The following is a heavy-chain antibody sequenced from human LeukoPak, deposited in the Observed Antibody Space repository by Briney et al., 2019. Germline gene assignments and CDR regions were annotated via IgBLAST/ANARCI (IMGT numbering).Heavy chain of an antibody. J-gene: IGHJ3*02. CDR1: GYTFTSYD. D-gene: IGHD3-10*01. V-gene: IGHV1-18*01. CDR2: ISAYNGNT. Sequence: ASVKVSCKASGYTFTSYDINWVRQAPGQRLEWMGWISAYNGNTNYAQKFQGRVTMTTDTSTSTAYMELRSLRSDDTAVYYCARTTHRGADAFDIWGQGTLVTVSS. CDR3: ARTTHRGADAFDI.